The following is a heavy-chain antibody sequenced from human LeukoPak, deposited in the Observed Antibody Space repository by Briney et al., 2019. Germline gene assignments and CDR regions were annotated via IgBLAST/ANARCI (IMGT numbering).Heavy chain of an antibody. CDR3: ARGYCSSTSCYTPWDY. V-gene: IGHV1-69*02. CDR2: IIPILGIP. D-gene: IGHD2-2*02. J-gene: IGHJ4*02. CDR1: GGTFTTSS. Sequence: GASVKVSCKASGGTFTTSSISWVRQAPGQGLEWMGRIIPILGIPNYAQKFQGRVTITADKSTSTAYMELSSLRSGDTAVYYCARGYCSSTSCYTPWDYWGQGTLVTVTS.